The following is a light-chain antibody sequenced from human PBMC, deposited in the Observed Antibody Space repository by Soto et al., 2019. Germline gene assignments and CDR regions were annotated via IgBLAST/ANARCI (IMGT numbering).Light chain of an antibody. CDR1: QSVSNN. Sequence: EIVMTQSPATLSVSPGERATLSCRASQSVSNNLAWYQQKPGQAPRLLIYGASTRATGIPARFSGSGSGTDFTLTISRLQSEDFAVYYCQQYNNWPPWTFGRGTKVEIK. J-gene: IGKJ1*01. CDR2: GAS. CDR3: QQYNNWPPWT. V-gene: IGKV3-15*01.